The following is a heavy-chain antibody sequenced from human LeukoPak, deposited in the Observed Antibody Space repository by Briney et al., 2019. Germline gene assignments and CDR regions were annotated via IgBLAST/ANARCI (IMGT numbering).Heavy chain of an antibody. CDR3: ARSGYSYGYDYFDY. CDR2: IYYSGST. V-gene: IGHV4-59*08. J-gene: IGHJ4*02. Sequence: SETLSLICTVSCGSISRYFWSWIRQPAGKGPEWIGYIYYSGSTNYNPSLKSRVTISLDTSKNHFSLKLRSGTAADTAVYYCARSGYSYGYDYFDYWGQGTLVTVSS. D-gene: IGHD5-18*01. CDR1: CGSISRYF.